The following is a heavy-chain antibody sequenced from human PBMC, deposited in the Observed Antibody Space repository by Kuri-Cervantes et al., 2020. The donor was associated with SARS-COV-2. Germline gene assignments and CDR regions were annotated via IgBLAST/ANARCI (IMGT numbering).Heavy chain of an antibody. CDR2: IKQDGNER. Sequence: GGSLRLSCVTSGFNFNSFWTSWVRQAPGKGLEWVANIKQDGNERHSVDSVEGRFTISRDNTKNSIYLQMNRLRPEDTAVYFCARLTDTHVYFDYWGRGTLVTVSS. D-gene: IGHD3-16*01. CDR1: GFNFNSFW. J-gene: IGHJ4*01. V-gene: IGHV3-7*03. CDR3: ARLTDTHVYFDY.